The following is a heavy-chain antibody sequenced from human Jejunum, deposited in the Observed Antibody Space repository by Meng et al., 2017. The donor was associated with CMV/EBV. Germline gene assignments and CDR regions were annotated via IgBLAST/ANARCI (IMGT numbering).Heavy chain of an antibody. V-gene: IGHV2-5*02. CDR1: GFSLSTSEVG. CDR2: IYWDDDK. D-gene: IGHD2-2*01. CDR3: ALFTRSWFDP. Sequence: ILLKGSGPQRVKPTRTLTLTCTFAGFSLSTSEVGVGWIRQPPGKALEWLAVIYWDDDKRYSPSLKSRLTITKDTSKNQVVLTLTNMDPVDTATYYCALFTRSWFDPWGQGTLVTVSS. J-gene: IGHJ5*02.